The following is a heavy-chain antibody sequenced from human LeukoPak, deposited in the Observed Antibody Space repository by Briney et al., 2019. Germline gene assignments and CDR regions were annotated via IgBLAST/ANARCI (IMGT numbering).Heavy chain of an antibody. CDR2: IRGSGAT. Sequence: QAGGSLRLSCAASGFHFSGFSMNWVRQAPGKGLEWVSLIRGSGATLYADSVKGRFTISRDDSKNTVYLQMNSLRVEDTAVYFCVRDRAGTQDWVEFDPWGQGTLVTVSS. CDR1: GFHFSGFS. D-gene: IGHD3-10*01. V-gene: IGHV3-66*03. CDR3: VRDRAGTQDWVEFDP. J-gene: IGHJ5*02.